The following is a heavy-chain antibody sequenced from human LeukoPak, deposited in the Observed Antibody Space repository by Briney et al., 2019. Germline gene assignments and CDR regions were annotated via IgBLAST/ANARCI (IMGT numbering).Heavy chain of an antibody. J-gene: IGHJ5*02. CDR2: IYYSGST. V-gene: IGHV4-39*07. Sequence: SETLSLTCTVSGGSISSTSYYWGWIRQPPGKGLEGIGNIYYSGSTYYNPSLKSRVTISVDTSKNQFSLKLSPVTAADTAVYYCATLTTPGWFNPWGQGTLVTVSS. D-gene: IGHD1-1*01. CDR1: GGSISSTSYY. CDR3: ATLTTPGWFNP.